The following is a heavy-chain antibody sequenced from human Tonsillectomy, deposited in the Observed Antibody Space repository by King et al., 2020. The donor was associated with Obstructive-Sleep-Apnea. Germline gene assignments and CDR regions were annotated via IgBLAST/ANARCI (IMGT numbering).Heavy chain of an antibody. CDR1: GFTFSSYG. CDR2: IWYDGSNK. Sequence: VQLVESGGGVVQPGRSLRLSCAASGFTFSSYGMHWVRQAPGKGLEWVAVIWYDGSNKYYADSVKGRFTISRDNSKNTLYLQVNSLRAEDTAVYYCAKTRERWLQFNDAFDIWGQGTMVTVSS. CDR3: AKTRERWLQFNDAFDI. D-gene: IGHD5-24*01. V-gene: IGHV3-33*06. J-gene: IGHJ3*02.